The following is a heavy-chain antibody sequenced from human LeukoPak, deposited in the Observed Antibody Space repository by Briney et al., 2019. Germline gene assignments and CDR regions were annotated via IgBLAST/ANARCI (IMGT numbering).Heavy chain of an antibody. CDR1: GFTFSSYS. Sequence: PGGSLRLSCAASGFTFSSYSMNWVRQAPGKGLEWVSFISSSSSTIYYADSVKGRFTISRDNSKNTLYLQMNSLRAEDTAVYYCAKDRDVRFLEWTGDYWGQGTLVTVSS. V-gene: IGHV3-48*01. D-gene: IGHD3-3*01. CDR2: ISSSSSTI. J-gene: IGHJ4*02. CDR3: AKDRDVRFLEWTGDY.